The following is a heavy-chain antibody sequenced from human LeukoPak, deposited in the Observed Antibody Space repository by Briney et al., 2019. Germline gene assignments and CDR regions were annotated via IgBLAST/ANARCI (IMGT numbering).Heavy chain of an antibody. CDR1: GGSISSGGYY. CDR3: ARARLTYYFDY. J-gene: IGHJ4*02. V-gene: IGHV4-31*03. CDR2: IYYSGST. Sequence: PSETLSLTCTVSGGSISSGGYYWSWIRQHPGKGLEWIGYIYYSGSTYYNPSLKSRVTISVDTSKNQFPLKLSSVTAADTAVYYCARARLTYYFDYWGQGTLVTVSS. D-gene: IGHD3-16*01.